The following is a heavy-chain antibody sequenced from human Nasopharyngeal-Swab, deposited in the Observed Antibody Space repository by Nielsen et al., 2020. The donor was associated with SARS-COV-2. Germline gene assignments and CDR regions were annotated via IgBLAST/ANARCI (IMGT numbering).Heavy chain of an antibody. V-gene: IGHV3-23*01. CDR2: ISASGGST. Sequence: GESLKISCAASGFTFSSYAMSWVRQAPGKGLEWVSAISASGGSTYSADSVKGRFTISRDNSKNTLYLQMDSLRAEDTALYYCADPPFSEYWGQGTLVTVSS. CDR3: ADPPFSEY. J-gene: IGHJ4*02. CDR1: GFTFSSYA.